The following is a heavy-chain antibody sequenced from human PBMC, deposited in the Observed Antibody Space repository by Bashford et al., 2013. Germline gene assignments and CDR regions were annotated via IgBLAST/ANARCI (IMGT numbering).Heavy chain of an antibody. D-gene: IGHD6-19*01. Sequence: ASVKVSCEASGYTLTSYDINWVRQATGQGLEWMGWMNPNSGNTGYAQKFQGRVTMTRNTSISTAYMELSSLRSEDTAVYYCARVSEQWLVPLGMDVWGQGTTVTVSS. J-gene: IGHJ6*02. V-gene: IGHV1-8*01. CDR1: GYTLTSYD. CDR3: ARVSEQWLVPLGMDV. CDR2: MNPNSGNT.